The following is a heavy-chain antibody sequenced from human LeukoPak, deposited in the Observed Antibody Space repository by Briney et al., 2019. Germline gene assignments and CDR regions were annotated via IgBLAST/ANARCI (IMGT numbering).Heavy chain of an antibody. D-gene: IGHD2-8*01. CDR3: AKDGQPSTRSLLCTNGICYQDY. CDR2: ISGSGDYT. V-gene: IGHV3-23*01. J-gene: IGHJ4*02. CDR1: EFTLSSYA. Sequence: GGSLRLSCAASEFTLSSYAMTWVRQAPGKGLEWVSSISGSGDYTYYRDSVKGRFTMSRDNSKNTVYLNMNSLRAEDTAVYYCAKDGQPSTRSLLCTNGICYQDYWGQGTLVTVSS.